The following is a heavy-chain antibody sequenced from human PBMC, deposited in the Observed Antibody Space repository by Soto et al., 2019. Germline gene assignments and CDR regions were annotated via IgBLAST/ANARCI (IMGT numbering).Heavy chain of an antibody. V-gene: IGHV3-23*01. D-gene: IGHD2-2*01. CDR1: GFTFSSYA. Sequence: GGSLRLSCAASGFTFSSYAMSWVRQAPGKGLEWVSAISGSGGSTYYADSVKGRFTISRDNSKNTLYLQMNSLRAEDTAVYYCAKTAGAYCSSTSCYIDYWGQGTLVTVSS. CDR3: AKTAGAYCSSTSCYIDY. CDR2: ISGSGGST. J-gene: IGHJ4*02.